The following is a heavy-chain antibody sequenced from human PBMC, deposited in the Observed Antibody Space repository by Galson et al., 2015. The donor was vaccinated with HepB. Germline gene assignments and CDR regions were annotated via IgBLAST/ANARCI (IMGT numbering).Heavy chain of an antibody. CDR3: AKDDVAGPPLWDY. CDR2: ISSGGST. D-gene: IGHD6-19*01. Sequence: SLRLSCAASGFTFSSYAMSWVRQAPGKGLEWVSAISSGGSTYYADSVKGRFTISRDNSKNTLYLQMNSLRAEDTAVYYCAKDDVAGPPLWDYWGQGTLVTVSS. J-gene: IGHJ4*02. V-gene: IGHV3-23*01. CDR1: GFTFSSYA.